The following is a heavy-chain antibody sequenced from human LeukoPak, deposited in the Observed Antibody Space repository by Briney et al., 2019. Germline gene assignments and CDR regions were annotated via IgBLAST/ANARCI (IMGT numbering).Heavy chain of an antibody. CDR2: IRGSGGST. CDR3: AKDLEPPLITMVRGIFDY. D-gene: IGHD3-10*01. Sequence: GGSLRPSCAASGFTFSSYAMSWARQAPGKGLEWVSAIRGSGGSTYYADSVKGRFTISRDNSKNTLYLQMNSLRAEDTAVYYCAKDLEPPLITMVRGIFDYWGQGTLVTVSS. J-gene: IGHJ4*02. CDR1: GFTFSSYA. V-gene: IGHV3-23*01.